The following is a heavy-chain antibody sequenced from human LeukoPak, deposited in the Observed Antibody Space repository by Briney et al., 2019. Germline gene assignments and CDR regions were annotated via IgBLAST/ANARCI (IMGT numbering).Heavy chain of an antibody. V-gene: IGHV3-74*01. D-gene: IGHD3-3*01. CDR1: GFTFSSYW. Sequence: PGGSLRLSWAASGFTFSSYWMHWVRQAPGKGLVWVSRINSDGSGTTYADFVKGRFTISRDNAKNTLYLQMNSLRAEDTAVYYCANSRWSGYLDYWGQGALVTVSS. CDR2: INSDGSGT. CDR3: ANSRWSGYLDY. J-gene: IGHJ4*02.